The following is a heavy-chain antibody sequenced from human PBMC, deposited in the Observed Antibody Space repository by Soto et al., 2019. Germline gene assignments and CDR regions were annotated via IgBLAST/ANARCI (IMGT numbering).Heavy chain of an antibody. D-gene: IGHD6-19*01. CDR1: GFSLSNARMG. V-gene: IGHV2-26*01. Sequence: SGPTLVNPTEPLTLTCTVSGFSLSNARMGVSWIRQPPGKALEWLAHIFSNDEKSYSTSLKSRLTISKDTSKSQVVLTMTNMDPVDTATYYCARISRLYSSGWYYYYYGMDVWGQGTTVTVSS. CDR2: IFSNDEK. J-gene: IGHJ6*02. CDR3: ARISRLYSSGWYYYYYGMDV.